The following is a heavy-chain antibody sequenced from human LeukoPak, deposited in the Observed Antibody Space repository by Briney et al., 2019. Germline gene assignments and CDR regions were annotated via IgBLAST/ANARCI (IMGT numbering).Heavy chain of an antibody. V-gene: IGHV4-59*01. CDR1: GGSISSYY. D-gene: IGHD5-12*01. Sequence: SETLSLTCTVSGGSISSYYWSWIRQPPGKGLEWVGYIYYSGSTNYNPSLQTRVTISVNTSKNQFSLKLSSVTAADTAVYYCARVRAESSGYDFDYWGQGTLVTVSS. CDR3: ARVRAESSGYDFDY. J-gene: IGHJ4*02. CDR2: IYYSGST.